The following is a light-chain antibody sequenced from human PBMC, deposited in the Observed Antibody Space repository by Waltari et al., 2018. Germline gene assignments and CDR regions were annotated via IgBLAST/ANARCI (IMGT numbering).Light chain of an antibody. CDR3: CSYAGSPFV. V-gene: IGLV2-23*01. Sequence: QSALTQPASVSGSPGQSITISCTGTRSDVGIYNLVSWYQQHPGKAPKLMIYEGSKRPSGFSNRFSGSKTGNTASLAISGLQAEDEADYYCCSYAGSPFVFGTGTKVTVL. CDR1: RSDVGIYNL. J-gene: IGLJ1*01. CDR2: EGS.